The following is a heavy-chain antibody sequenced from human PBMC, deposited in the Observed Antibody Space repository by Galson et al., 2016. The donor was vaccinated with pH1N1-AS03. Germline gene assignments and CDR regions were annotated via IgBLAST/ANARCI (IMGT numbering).Heavy chain of an antibody. CDR1: GDSINSSPYY. J-gene: IGHJ4*02. Sequence: LSLTCTVSGDSINSSPYYWGWIRQPPGKGLEWIGTIYYRWATYYSPSLKSRVTISIETSKNQFSLNLRSVTAADTAVYYCARHVSGSYPNNLDYWGQGTLVIVSS. CDR3: ARHVSGSYPNNLDY. V-gene: IGHV4-39*07. D-gene: IGHD1-26*01. CDR2: IYYRWAT.